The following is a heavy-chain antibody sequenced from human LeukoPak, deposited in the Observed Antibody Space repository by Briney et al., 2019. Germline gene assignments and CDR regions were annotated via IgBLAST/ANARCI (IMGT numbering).Heavy chain of an antibody. V-gene: IGHV3-48*03. CDR2: ISSSGSTI. D-gene: IGHD3-16*02. CDR3: ARTTYDNVWGSYRTNFDY. CDR1: GFTFSSYE. Sequence: GGSLILSCAASGFTFSSYEMNWVRQAPGKGLEWVSYISSSGSTIYYADSVKGRFTISRDNAKNSLYLQMNSLRAEDTAVYYCARTTYDNVWGSYRTNFDYWAREPWSPSP. J-gene: IGHJ4*02.